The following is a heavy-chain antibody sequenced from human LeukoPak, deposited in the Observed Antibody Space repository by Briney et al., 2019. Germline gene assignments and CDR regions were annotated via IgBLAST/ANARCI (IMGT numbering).Heavy chain of an antibody. CDR1: GGSISSYY. CDR2: IYTSGST. V-gene: IGHV4-4*07. CDR3: ARGTMVRGVIHTFDY. Sequence: PSETLSLTCTVSGGSISSYYWSWIRPPAGKGLEWIGRIYTSGSTNYNPSLKSRVTISVDRSKNQFSLKLSSVTAADTAVYYCARGTMVRGVIHTFDYWGQGTLVTVSS. J-gene: IGHJ4*02. D-gene: IGHD3-10*01.